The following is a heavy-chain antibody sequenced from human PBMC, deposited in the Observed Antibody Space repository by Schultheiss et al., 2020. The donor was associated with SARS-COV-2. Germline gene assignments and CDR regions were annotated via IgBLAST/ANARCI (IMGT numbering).Heavy chain of an antibody. CDR1: GYSFTSYW. V-gene: IGHV5-10-1*04. Sequence: GGSLRLSCKGSGYSFTSYWIGWVRQMPGKGLEWMGRIDPSDSYTNYSPSFQGQVTISADKSISTAYLQWSSLKASDTAMYYCARHTGEDCSGGRCNPRAPYYYYYGMDVWGQGTTVTVSS. J-gene: IGHJ6*02. CDR3: ARHTGEDCSGGRCNPRAPYYYYYGMDV. D-gene: IGHD2-15*01. CDR2: IDPSDSYT.